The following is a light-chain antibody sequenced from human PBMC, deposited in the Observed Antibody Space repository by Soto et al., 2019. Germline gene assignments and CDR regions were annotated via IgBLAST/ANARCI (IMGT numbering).Light chain of an antibody. CDR2: GAS. CDR3: QHHGTSSTT. J-gene: IGKJ5*01. V-gene: IGKV3-20*01. CDR1: QTVSSSY. Sequence: EIVLTQSPGSLSLSPGERATLSCRASQTVSSSYLAWYQQKPGQAPRLLIFGASTRATGIPDRFSGGGSGTDFTLTISGLEADDFAVYYCQHHGTSSTTFGQGTRLEIK.